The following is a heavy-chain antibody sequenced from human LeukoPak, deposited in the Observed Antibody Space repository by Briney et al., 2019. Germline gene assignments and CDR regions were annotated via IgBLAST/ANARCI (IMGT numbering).Heavy chain of an antibody. D-gene: IGHD4-11*01. V-gene: IGHV3-74*01. CDR2: IKTDGSDT. Sequence: GGSLRLSCAASGFTFSSYWMHWVRHSPGKGLVWVSRIKTDGSDTYYADSVRGRFTISRDNAKNTLYLQMDSLRAEDTAVYFCARGDYSSHTLWGQGTLVTVSS. J-gene: IGHJ4*02. CDR1: GFTFSSYW. CDR3: ARGDYSSHTL.